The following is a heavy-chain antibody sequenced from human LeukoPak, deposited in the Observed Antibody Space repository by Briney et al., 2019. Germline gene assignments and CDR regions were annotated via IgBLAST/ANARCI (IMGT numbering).Heavy chain of an antibody. Sequence: ASVKVSCKASGGTYSSYAISWVRQAPGQGLEWMGKINPTGGSTSYAQKFQGRVTMTRDTSTTTVYVELNSLRSEDTAVYYCARGVGTYYYFDYWGQGTLVTVSS. J-gene: IGHJ4*02. V-gene: IGHV1-46*01. CDR1: GGTYSSYA. CDR2: INPTGGST. CDR3: ARGVGTYYYFDY. D-gene: IGHD1-26*01.